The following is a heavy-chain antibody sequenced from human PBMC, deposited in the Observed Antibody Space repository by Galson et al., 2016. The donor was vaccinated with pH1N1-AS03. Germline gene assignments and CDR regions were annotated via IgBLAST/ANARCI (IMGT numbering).Heavy chain of an antibody. CDR3: ARHRRELLHYYYGMDV. CDR1: GYNFNTYW. Sequence: QSGAEVKKPGESLKLSCEGSGYNFNTYWIVWVRQMAGKGLECVGAIFPGDSDTRYCPSFEGQVTISAEKSLHTAYLQWTSLQASDTAIYYCARHRRELLHYYYGMDVWGQGTTVTVSS. D-gene: IGHD2-21*01. J-gene: IGHJ6*02. CDR2: IFPGDSDT. V-gene: IGHV5-51*01.